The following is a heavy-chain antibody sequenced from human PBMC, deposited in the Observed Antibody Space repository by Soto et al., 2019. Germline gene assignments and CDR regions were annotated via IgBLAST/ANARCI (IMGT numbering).Heavy chain of an antibody. CDR2: IDGSGGIT. J-gene: IGHJ5*02. D-gene: IGHD3-10*01. CDR1: GFTFGTTD. Sequence: QLLQSGGGLVQPGGALTLSCAASGFTFGTTDMSWVRQAPGEGLEWVSTIDGSGGITYYADSVKGWFTISRDNYRNRVYLQTKSLQGDDTALYYWVKNSGRFNTWGQGALVTVSS. V-gene: IGHV3-23*01. CDR3: VKNSGRFNT.